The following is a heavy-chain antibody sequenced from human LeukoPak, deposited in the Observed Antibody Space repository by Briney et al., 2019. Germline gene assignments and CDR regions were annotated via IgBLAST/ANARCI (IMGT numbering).Heavy chain of an antibody. V-gene: IGHV4-59*01. CDR3: ARDRSYCGGDCYSYGMDV. CDR2: IYYSGST. CDR1: GGSISSYY. J-gene: IGHJ6*02. Sequence: SETLSLTCTVPGGSISSYYWSWIRQPPGKGLEWIGYIYYSGSTNYNPSLKSRVTISVDTSKNQFSLKLSSVTAADTAVYYCARDRSYCGGDCYSYGMDVWGQGTTVTVSS. D-gene: IGHD2-21*02.